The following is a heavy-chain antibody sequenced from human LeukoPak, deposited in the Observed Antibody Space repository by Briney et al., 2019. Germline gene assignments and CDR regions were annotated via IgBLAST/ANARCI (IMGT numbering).Heavy chain of an antibody. J-gene: IGHJ3*02. CDR2: ISSSSSYI. D-gene: IGHD3-22*01. Sequence: PGGSLRLSCAASGFTFSSFEMNWVRQAPGKGLEWVSSISSSSSYIYYADSVKGRFTISRDNAKNSLYLQMNSLRAEDTAVYYCARDLGRSGYYTIDAFDIWGQGTMVTVSS. CDR1: GFTFSSFE. V-gene: IGHV3-21*01. CDR3: ARDLGRSGYYTIDAFDI.